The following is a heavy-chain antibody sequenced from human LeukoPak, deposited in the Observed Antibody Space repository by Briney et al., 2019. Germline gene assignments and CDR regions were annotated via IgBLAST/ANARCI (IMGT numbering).Heavy chain of an antibody. CDR3: ARAPAVGADAFDI. J-gene: IGHJ3*02. CDR2: VSAYNGNT. Sequence: ASVKVSCKASGYTFTSYAMNWVRQAPGQGLEWMGWVSAYNGNTNYAQKLQGRVTMTTDTSTSTAYMELRSLRSDDTAVYYCARAPAVGADAFDIWGQGTMVTVSS. CDR1: GYTFTSYA. D-gene: IGHD4/OR15-4a*01. V-gene: IGHV1-18*01.